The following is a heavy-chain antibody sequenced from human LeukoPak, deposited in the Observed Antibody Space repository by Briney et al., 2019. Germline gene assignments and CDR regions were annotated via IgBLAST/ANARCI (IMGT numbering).Heavy chain of an antibody. CDR3: ARDRGPGYCSSTSCHPRWFDP. J-gene: IGHJ5*02. D-gene: IGHD2-2*01. CDR2: IYYSGST. Sequence: SETLSLTCTVSGGSISSSSYYWGWIRQPPGKGLEWIGSIYYSGSTYYHPSLKSRVTISVDTSKNQFSLKLSSVTAADTAVYYCARDRGPGYCSSTSCHPRWFDPWGQGTLVTVSS. V-gene: IGHV4-39*07. CDR1: GGSISSSSYY.